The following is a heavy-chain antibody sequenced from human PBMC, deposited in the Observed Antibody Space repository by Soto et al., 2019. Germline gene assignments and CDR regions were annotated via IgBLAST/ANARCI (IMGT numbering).Heavy chain of an antibody. J-gene: IGHJ5*02. CDR1: GYTFTSYG. CDR2: ISAYNGNT. V-gene: IGHV1-18*01. CDR3: ARVGSRSLGYCSSTSCYNWFDP. Sequence: GASVKVSCKASGYTFTSYGISWVRQAPGQGLEWMGWISAYNGNTNYAQKLQGRVTMTTDTSTSTAYMELRSLRSDDTAVYYCARVGSRSLGYCSSTSCYNWFDPLGQGTLVTVSS. D-gene: IGHD2-2*01.